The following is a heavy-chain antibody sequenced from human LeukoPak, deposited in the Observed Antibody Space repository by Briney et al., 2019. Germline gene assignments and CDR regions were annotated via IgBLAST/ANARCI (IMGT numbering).Heavy chain of an antibody. D-gene: IGHD1-14*01. CDR3: ARNQGPLRGAFDI. CDR2: INPSGHST. Sequence: ASVKVSCKASGNTFTSSYLHWVPPAPGQGLEWMGLINPSGHSTRYAQKFQGRVTMTRDTSTSTDYMELSSLRSEDAAVYYCARNQGPLRGAFDIWGQGTMVTVSS. J-gene: IGHJ3*02. V-gene: IGHV1-46*03. CDR1: GNTFTSSY.